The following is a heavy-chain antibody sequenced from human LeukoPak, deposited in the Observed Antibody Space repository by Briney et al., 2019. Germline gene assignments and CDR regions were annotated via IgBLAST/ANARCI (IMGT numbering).Heavy chain of an antibody. CDR3: ARDRRGYSGYDSRYNWFDP. CDR1: GGSISSNNW. J-gene: IGHJ5*02. CDR2: IYHSGST. D-gene: IGHD5-12*01. V-gene: IGHV4-4*02. Sequence: SETLSLTCAVSGGSISSNNWWSWVRQPPGKGLEWIGEIYHSGSTNYNPSLKSRVTISVDKSKNQFSLKLSSVTAADTAVYYCARDRRGYSGYDSRYNWFDPWGQGTLVTVSS.